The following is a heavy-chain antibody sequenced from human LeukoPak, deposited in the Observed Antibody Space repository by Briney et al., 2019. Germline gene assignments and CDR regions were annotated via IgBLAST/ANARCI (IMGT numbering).Heavy chain of an antibody. Sequence: GESLKISCKGSGYSFTSYWIGWVRQMPGKGLEWMGIIYPGDSDTRYSPSFRGQVTISADKSISTAYLQWSSLKASDTAMYYCARQDCSGGSCYLTPFDYWGQGTLVTVSS. CDR3: ARQDCSGGSCYLTPFDY. CDR2: IYPGDSDT. J-gene: IGHJ4*02. CDR1: GYSFTSYW. V-gene: IGHV5-51*01. D-gene: IGHD2-15*01.